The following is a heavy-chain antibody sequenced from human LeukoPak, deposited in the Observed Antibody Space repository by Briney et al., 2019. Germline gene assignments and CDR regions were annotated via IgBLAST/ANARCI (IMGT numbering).Heavy chain of an antibody. CDR1: GGSISSSSYY. V-gene: IGHV4-39*01. J-gene: IGHJ4*02. D-gene: IGHD3-22*01. Sequence: SETLSLTCTVSGGSISSSSYYWGWIRQPPGKGLEWIGSIYYSGSTYYNPSLKSRVTISVDTSKNQFSLKLSSVTAADTAVYYCASWDYYDSSAPFDYWGQGTLVTVSS. CDR3: ASWDYYDSSAPFDY. CDR2: IYYSGST.